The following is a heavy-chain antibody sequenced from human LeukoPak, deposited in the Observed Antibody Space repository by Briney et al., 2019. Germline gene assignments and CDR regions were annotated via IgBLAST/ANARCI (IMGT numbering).Heavy chain of an antibody. J-gene: IGHJ5*02. CDR2: IYHSGNT. D-gene: IGHD3-10*01. CDR1: GGSITSGAYS. Sequence: KPSQTLSLTCAVSGGSITSGAYSWNWIRQPSGKGLEWIGYIYHSGNTYYNPSLKSRVTISVDRSKNQFSLKVNSVTAADTAVYYCARGSNYYGSGSYETWGQGTLVTVSS. CDR3: ARGSNYYGSGSYET. V-gene: IGHV4-30-2*01.